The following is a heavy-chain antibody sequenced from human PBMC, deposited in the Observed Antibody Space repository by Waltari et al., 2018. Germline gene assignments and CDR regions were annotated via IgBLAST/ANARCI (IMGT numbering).Heavy chain of an antibody. CDR1: GFTFSRYW. J-gene: IGHJ4*02. V-gene: IGHV3-23*04. CDR2: ISGSGGST. Sequence: EVQLVESGGGLVQPGGSLRLSCAASGFTFSRYWMRWVRQAPGKGLEWVSAISGSGGSTYYADSVKGRFTISRDNSKNTLYLQMNSLRAEDTAVYYCANAGYSSGWSQGVDYWGQGTLVTVSS. CDR3: ANAGYSSGWSQGVDY. D-gene: IGHD6-19*01.